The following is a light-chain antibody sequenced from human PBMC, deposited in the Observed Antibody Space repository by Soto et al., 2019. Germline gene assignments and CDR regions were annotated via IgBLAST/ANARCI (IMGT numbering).Light chain of an antibody. V-gene: IGKV3-20*01. CDR1: QSVSNNY. Sequence: EIVLTQSPSTLSLSPRESPSLSYMASQSVSNNYLAWYQQKPGQGPRLLIYGASSRATGIPDRFSGSGSGTDFTLTISRLEPEDFAVYYCQQYGTPPQTFGQGTKVDI. CDR3: QQYGTPPQT. CDR2: GAS. J-gene: IGKJ1*01.